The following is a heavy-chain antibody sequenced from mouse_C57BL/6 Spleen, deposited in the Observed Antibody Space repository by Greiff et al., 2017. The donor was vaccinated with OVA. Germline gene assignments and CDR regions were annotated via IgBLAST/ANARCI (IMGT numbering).Heavy chain of an antibody. CDR2: IDPENGDT. V-gene: IGHV14-4*01. CDR3: TTGLSWFAY. J-gene: IGHJ3*01. Sequence: VQLQPSGAELVRPGASVKLSCTASGFNIKDDYMHWVKQRPEQGLEWIGWIDPENGDTEYASKFQGKATITADTSSNTAYLQLSSLTSEDTAVYYCTTGLSWFAYWGQGTLVTVSA. CDR1: GFNIKDDY.